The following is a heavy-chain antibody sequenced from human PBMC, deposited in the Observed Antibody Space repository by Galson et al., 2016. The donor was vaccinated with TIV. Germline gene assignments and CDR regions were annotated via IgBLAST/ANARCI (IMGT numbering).Heavy chain of an antibody. Sequence: LSLTCAVSGGSISSGIYSWSCIRQSPGKGLEWIGYIFHSGNTNYKPSLQSRVTMSLDTSKNQFSLRLNSVTAADTAVYYCARDRGGARTGVYDYWGQGTLVTVSS. CDR1: GGSISSGIYS. D-gene: IGHD3/OR15-3a*01. V-gene: IGHV4-30-2*06. CDR2: IFHSGNT. CDR3: ARDRGGARTGVYDY. J-gene: IGHJ4*02.